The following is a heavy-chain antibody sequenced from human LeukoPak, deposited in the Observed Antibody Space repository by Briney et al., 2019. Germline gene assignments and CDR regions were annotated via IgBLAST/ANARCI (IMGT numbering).Heavy chain of an antibody. CDR3: AIRGHSYA. J-gene: IGHJ4*02. Sequence: QPGGSLRLSCAASGFTFSIYSMSWVRQAPGKGLEWVSVISGSGGSTYYADSVKGRFTISRDKSKNTLYLQMNSLRAENTAVYYCAIRGHSYAWGQGTLVTVSS. V-gene: IGHV3-23*01. CDR2: ISGSGGST. D-gene: IGHD5-18*01. CDR1: GFTFSIYS.